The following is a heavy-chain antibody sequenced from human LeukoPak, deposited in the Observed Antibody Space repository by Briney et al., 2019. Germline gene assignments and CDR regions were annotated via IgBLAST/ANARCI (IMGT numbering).Heavy chain of an antibody. CDR1: GFTFSNYG. CDR3: AREQQGRRAAFDY. CDR2: IRFDGTNK. Sequence: GGSLRLSCAASGFTFSNYGMHWVRQAPGKGLEWVAFIRFDGTNKFYADSVKGRFTISRDNSQNTVYLQMNSLRTEDTAVYYCAREQQGRRAAFDYWGQGTPVTVSS. V-gene: IGHV3-30*02. D-gene: IGHD1-1*01. J-gene: IGHJ4*02.